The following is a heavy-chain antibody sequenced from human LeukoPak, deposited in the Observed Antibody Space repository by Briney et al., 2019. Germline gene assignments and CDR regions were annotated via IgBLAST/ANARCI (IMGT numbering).Heavy chain of an antibody. CDR2: IIDDGSST. D-gene: IGHD1-26*01. CDR3: ATGGSGSFLLDY. Sequence: GGSLRLSCATSGFTFNRNVMSWVRQPPGKGLEWVSAIIDDGSSTYYADSVRGRFTISRDNSKNTVYLQMNNLRAADTAVYYCATGGSGSFLLDYWGQGTLVTVSS. V-gene: IGHV3-23*01. J-gene: IGHJ4*02. CDR1: GFTFNRNV.